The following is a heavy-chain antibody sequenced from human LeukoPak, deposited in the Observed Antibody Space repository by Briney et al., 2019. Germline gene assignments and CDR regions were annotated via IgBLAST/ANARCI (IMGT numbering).Heavy chain of an antibody. J-gene: IGHJ4*02. D-gene: IGHD3-10*01. V-gene: IGHV7-4-1*02. CDR1: GYTFTSYA. CDR3: ASFGAHSFDY. CDR2: INTGTGNP. Sequence: GASVKVSCKTSGYTFTSYAMNWVRQAPGQGLKFMGWINTGTGNPTYAQGFTGRFVFSLDTSVSTAYLQISTLKPEDTAVYYCASFGAHSFDYWGQGTLVTVSS.